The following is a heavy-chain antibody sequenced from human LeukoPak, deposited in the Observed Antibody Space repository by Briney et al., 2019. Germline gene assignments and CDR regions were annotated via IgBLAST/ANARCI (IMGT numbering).Heavy chain of an antibody. CDR2: IYYSGTT. D-gene: IGHD1-26*01. CDR3: ARVREGASQRIFFDF. Sequence: PSETLSLTCTVSGGSISSYYWSWIRQPPGKRLEWIGYIYYSGTTNYNPSLKSRVTISVDTSKNQFSLKLSSVTAADTAVYYCARVREGASQRIFFDFWGQGTLVTVSS. J-gene: IGHJ4*02. V-gene: IGHV4-59*01. CDR1: GGSISSYY.